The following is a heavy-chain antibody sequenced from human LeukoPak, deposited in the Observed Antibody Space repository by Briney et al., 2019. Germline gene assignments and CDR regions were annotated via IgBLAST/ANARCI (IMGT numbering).Heavy chain of an antibody. J-gene: IGHJ6*02. CDR3: AKDLWSYYYGMDV. Sequence: PGGSLRLSCAASGFTFDDYAMYWVRQAPGKGLEWVSGITWNSGSIGYADSVKGRFTISRDNAKNSLYLQMNSLRAEDTALYYCAKDLWSYYYGMDVWGQGTTVTVSS. V-gene: IGHV3-9*01. CDR1: GFTFDDYA. CDR2: ITWNSGSI. D-gene: IGHD3-10*01.